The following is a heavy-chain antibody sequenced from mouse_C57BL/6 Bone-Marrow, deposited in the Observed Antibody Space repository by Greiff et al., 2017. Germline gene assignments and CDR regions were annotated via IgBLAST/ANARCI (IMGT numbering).Heavy chain of an antibody. J-gene: IGHJ4*01. CDR2: IYPGSGNP. Sequence: QVQLQQSGAELVRPGASVNLSCRASGYSFTDYYVNWVKLRPGQGLEWIARIYPGSGNPYYSENFKGKATLTAEKSSSTAYMHLSSLTSEASTVYFCAREGERGAMDYWGQGTSVTVSS. CDR1: GYSFTDYY. V-gene: IGHV1-76*01. CDR3: AREGERGAMDY.